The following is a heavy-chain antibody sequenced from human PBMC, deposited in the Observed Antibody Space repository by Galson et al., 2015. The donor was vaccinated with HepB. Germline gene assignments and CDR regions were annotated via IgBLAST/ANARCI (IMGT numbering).Heavy chain of an antibody. CDR3: ARVHFGLESISGYWYFDL. D-gene: IGHD3-10*01. J-gene: IGHJ2*01. CDR1: GFTFSRYT. CDR2: ISSNGNTV. Sequence: SLSLSCAASGFTFSRYTMNWVRQAPGEGLESVSYISSNGNTVFDADTVKGRFIISRDNAQNSLYLQMNSLRDEDTAVYYCARVHFGLESISGYWYFDLWGRGTLVTVSS. V-gene: IGHV3-48*02.